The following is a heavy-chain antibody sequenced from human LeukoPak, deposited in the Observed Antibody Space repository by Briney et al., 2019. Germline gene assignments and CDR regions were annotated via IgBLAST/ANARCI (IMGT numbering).Heavy chain of an antibody. J-gene: IGHJ6*02. V-gene: IGHV3-9*01. CDR1: GFTFDDYA. D-gene: IGHD5-18*01. Sequence: GGSLRLSCAASGFTFDDYAMHWVRQAPGKGLEWVSGISWNSGSIGYADPVKGRFTISRDNAKNSLYLQMNSLRAEDTALYYCAKDIRYSYGSYGMDVWGQGTTVTVSS. CDR2: ISWNSGSI. CDR3: AKDIRYSYGSYGMDV.